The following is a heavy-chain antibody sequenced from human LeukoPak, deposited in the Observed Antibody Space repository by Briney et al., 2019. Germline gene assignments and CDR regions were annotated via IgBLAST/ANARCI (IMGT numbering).Heavy chain of an antibody. J-gene: IGHJ5*02. CDR1: GGSISSGSYY. V-gene: IGHV4-61*02. D-gene: IGHD3-10*01. CDR2: IYTRGST. Sequence: SETLSLTCTVSGGSISSGSYYWSWIRQPAGKGLEWIGRIYTRGSTNYNPSLKTRVTISVDTSKNQFSLKLNSVDTAVYYCAREGLNMVRGVIPKEAWGWFDPWGQGTLVTVSS. CDR3: AREGLNMVRGVIPKEAWGWFDP.